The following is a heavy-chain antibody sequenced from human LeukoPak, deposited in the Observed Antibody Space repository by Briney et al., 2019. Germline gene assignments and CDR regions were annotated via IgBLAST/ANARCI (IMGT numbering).Heavy chain of an antibody. CDR3: ARDGGIVPFHY. Sequence: ASVKVSCKASGNTISIYNMHWVRQAPGQGLEWMGIINPSGGTSYAQKLQGRITMTRDTSTSTVYMELSSLRSEDTAVYYCARDGGIVPFHYWGQGTLVTVSS. V-gene: IGHV1-46*01. D-gene: IGHD2-8*01. CDR2: INPSGGT. CDR1: GNTISIYN. J-gene: IGHJ4*02.